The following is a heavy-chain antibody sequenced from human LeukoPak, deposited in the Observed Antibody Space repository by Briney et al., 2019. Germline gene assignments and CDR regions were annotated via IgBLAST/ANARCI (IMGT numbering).Heavy chain of an antibody. CDR3: ARHIPGNPYFDY. J-gene: IGHJ4*02. D-gene: IGHD2/OR15-2a*01. Sequence: SETLSLTCAVSGGSITSYYWSWIRQPPGKGLEWIGYIYYSGSTNYNPPLKSRVTISVETSKNQFSLKLRSVTAADTAVYYCARHIPGNPYFDYWGQGTLVTVSS. CDR2: IYYSGST. V-gene: IGHV4-59*08. CDR1: GGSITSYY.